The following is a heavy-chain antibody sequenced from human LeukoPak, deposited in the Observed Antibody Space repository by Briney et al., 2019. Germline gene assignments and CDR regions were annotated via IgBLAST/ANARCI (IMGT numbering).Heavy chain of an antibody. CDR3: ARGYKQWLAWYYYYMDV. J-gene: IGHJ6*03. V-gene: IGHV1-8*01. CDR1: GYTFTSYD. D-gene: IGHD6-19*01. CDR2: MNPNSGNT. Sequence: ASVKVSCKASGYTFTSYDINWVRQATGQGLEWMGWMNPNSGNTGYAQKFQGRVTMTRNTSIGTAYMELSSLRSEDTAVYYCARGYKQWLAWYYYYMDVWGKGTTVTISS.